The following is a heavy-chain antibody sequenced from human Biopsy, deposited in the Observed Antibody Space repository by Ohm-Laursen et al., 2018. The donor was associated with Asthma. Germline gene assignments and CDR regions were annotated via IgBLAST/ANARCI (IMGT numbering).Heavy chain of an antibody. CDR2: IKHDGSEK. D-gene: IGHD4-17*01. J-gene: IGHJ6*02. CDR3: ARGGYYGDRRHHNGLDV. V-gene: IGHV3-7*01. CDR1: GFTFGDYC. Sequence: SLRLSCTAFGFTFGDYCMSWVRQVPGQGLEWVANIKHDGSEKNHVDSLKGRFTISRDNAKNLLFLQMNSLRAEDTAVYYCARGGYYGDRRHHNGLDVWGQGTTVTVSS.